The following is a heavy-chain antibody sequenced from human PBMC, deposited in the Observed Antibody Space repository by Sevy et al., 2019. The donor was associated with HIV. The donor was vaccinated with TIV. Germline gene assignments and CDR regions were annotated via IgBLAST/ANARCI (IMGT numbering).Heavy chain of an antibody. CDR1: GFTFDDYA. D-gene: IGHD6-13*01. Sequence: GGSLRLSCAASGFTFDDYAMQWVRQAPGKGLEWVSGISWNSGSIGYANSVKGRFTISRDNAKNSLYLEMNSLRAEDTALYYCAKGYSRHVWDYGMDVWGQGTTVTVSS. CDR3: AKGYSRHVWDYGMDV. J-gene: IGHJ6*02. CDR2: ISWNSGSI. V-gene: IGHV3-9*01.